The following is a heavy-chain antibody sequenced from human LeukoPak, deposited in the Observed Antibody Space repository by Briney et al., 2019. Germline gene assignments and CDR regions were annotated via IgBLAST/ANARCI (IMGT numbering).Heavy chain of an antibody. V-gene: IGHV3-23*01. J-gene: IGHJ4*02. CDR2: ISGSGGST. D-gene: IGHD6-13*01. CDR3: ARHAGSRPVVD. Sequence: TGGSLRLSCAASGFTFSSYAMSWVRQAPGKGLEWVSAISGSGGSTYYADSVKGRFTISRDNAKNSLYLQMNSLRAEDTAVYYCARHAGSRPVVDWGQGTLVTVSS. CDR1: GFTFSSYA.